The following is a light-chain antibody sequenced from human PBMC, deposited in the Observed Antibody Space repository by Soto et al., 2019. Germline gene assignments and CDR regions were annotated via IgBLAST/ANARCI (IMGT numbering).Light chain of an antibody. Sequence: QPVLTQSPSASASLGASVKLTCTLSSGHSSYAIAWHQQQPEKGPRYLMKLNSDGTHSKGDGIPDRFSGSSSGAERYLTISRLQSEDEADYYCQTWGTGIYVCGGGTQLTVL. J-gene: IGLJ7*01. CDR3: QTWGTGIYV. CDR1: SGHSSYA. V-gene: IGLV4-69*01. CDR2: LNSDGTH.